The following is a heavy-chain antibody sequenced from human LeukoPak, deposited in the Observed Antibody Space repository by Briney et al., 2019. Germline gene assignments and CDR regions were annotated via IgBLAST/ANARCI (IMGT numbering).Heavy chain of an antibody. CDR3: AREIAGYSSSWTAYYYYYGMDV. V-gene: IGHV6-1*01. CDR2: TYYRSKWYN. J-gene: IGHJ6*02. CDR1: GDSVSSNSAA. Sequence: SQTLSLTCAISGDSVSSNSAAWNWIRQSPSRGLEWLGRTYYRSKWYNDYAVSVKSRITINPDTSKNQFSLQLNSVTPEDTAVYYCAREIAGYSSSWTAYYYYYGMDVWGQGTTVTVSS. D-gene: IGHD6-13*01.